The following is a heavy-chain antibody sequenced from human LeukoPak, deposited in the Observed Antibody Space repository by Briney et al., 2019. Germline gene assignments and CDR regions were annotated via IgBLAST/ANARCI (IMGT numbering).Heavy chain of an antibody. CDR2: IWYGGSNK. CDR1: GFTFSSYG. J-gene: IGHJ4*02. D-gene: IGHD3-10*01. CDR3: ARDALRITMVRGVIPKDLYYFDY. V-gene: IGHV3-33*01. Sequence: GGSLRLSCAASGFTFSSYGMHWVRQAPGKGLECVAVIWYGGSNKYYADSVKGRFTISRDNSKNTLYLQMYSLRAEDAAVYYCARDALRITMVRGVIPKDLYYFDYWGQGTLVTVSS.